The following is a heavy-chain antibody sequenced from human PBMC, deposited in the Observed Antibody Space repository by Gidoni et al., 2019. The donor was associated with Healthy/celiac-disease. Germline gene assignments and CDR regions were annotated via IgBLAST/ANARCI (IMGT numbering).Heavy chain of an antibody. CDR1: GGSISSSNW. V-gene: IGHV4-4*02. D-gene: IGHD2-2*01. CDR3: ARGSTAMWFDYYYYGMDV. CDR2: IYHSGST. J-gene: IGHJ6*02. Sequence: QVQLQESGPGLVKPSGTLSLTCAVPGGSISSSNWWSWVRQPPGKGLEWIGEIYHSGSTNYNPSLKSRVTISVDKSKNQFSLKLSSVTAADTAVYYCARGSTAMWFDYYYYGMDVWGQGTTVTVSS.